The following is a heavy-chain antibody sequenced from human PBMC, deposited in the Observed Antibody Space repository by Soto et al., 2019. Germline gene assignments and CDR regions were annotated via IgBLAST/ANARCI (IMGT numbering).Heavy chain of an antibody. CDR1: GDSVSSNRAA. Sequence: SQTLSLTCAISGDSVSSNRAAWNWIRQSPSRGLEWLGRTYHRSKWYNDYAVSVKSRITINPDTSKNQFSLQLNSVTPEDTAVYYCARAWGFSSGWYGSFYYWGQGTLVTVSS. D-gene: IGHD6-19*01. V-gene: IGHV6-1*01. CDR2: TYHRSKWYN. CDR3: ARAWGFSSGWYGSFYY. J-gene: IGHJ4*02.